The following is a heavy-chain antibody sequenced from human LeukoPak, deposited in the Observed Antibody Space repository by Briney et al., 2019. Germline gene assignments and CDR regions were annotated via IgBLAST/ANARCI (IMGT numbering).Heavy chain of an antibody. J-gene: IGHJ4*02. CDR2: IYHSGST. Sequence: SETLSLTCAVSGGSISSSNWWSWVRQPPGKGLEWIGYIYHSGSTYYNPSLKSRVTISVDRSKNQFSLKLSSVTAADTAVYYCARELGGSYFDYWGQGTLVTVSS. D-gene: IGHD1-26*01. V-gene: IGHV4-4*02. CDR3: ARELGGSYFDY. CDR1: GGSISSSNW.